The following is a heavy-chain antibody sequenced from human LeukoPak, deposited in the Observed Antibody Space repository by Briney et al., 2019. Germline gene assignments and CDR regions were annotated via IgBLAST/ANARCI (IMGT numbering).Heavy chain of an antibody. V-gene: IGHV3-53*04. CDR3: ASGPGDCSSTSCYNGAYYYYGMDV. CDR2: IYSGGST. Sequence: GGSLRLSCAASGFTVSSNYMSWVRQAPGKGLEWVSVIYSGGSTYYADSVKGRFTISRHNSKNTLYLQMNSLRAEDTAVYYCASGPGDCSSTSCYNGAYYYYGMDVWGQGTTVTVPS. D-gene: IGHD2-2*02. J-gene: IGHJ6*02. CDR1: GFTVSSNY.